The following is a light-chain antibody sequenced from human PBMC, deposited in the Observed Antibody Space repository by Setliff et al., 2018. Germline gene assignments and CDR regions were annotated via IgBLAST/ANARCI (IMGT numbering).Light chain of an antibody. V-gene: IGLV2-14*04. CDR3: SSYTSSSTYV. CDR2: DVS. J-gene: IGLJ1*01. CDR1: SSDVGGYNY. Sequence: STISCTGTSSDVGGYNYVSWYQQHPGKAPKLMIYDVSKRPSGVSNRFSGSKSGNTASLTISGLQAEDEADYYCSSYTSSSTYVFGTGTKVTVL.